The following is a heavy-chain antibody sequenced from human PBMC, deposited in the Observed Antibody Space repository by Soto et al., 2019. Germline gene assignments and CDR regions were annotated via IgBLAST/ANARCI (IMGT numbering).Heavy chain of an antibody. J-gene: IGHJ4*02. CDR2: ISYGGSNK. CDR1: GFTFSSYG. V-gene: IGHV3-30*18. D-gene: IGHD6-19*01. CDR3: AKHGSDSSGGKYYFDY. Sequence: GGSLRLSCAASGFTFSSYGMHWVRQAPGKGLEWVAVISYGGSNKYYADSVKGRFTISRDNSKNTLYLQMNSLRAEDTAVYYCAKHGSDSSGGKYYFDYWGQGTLVTVSS.